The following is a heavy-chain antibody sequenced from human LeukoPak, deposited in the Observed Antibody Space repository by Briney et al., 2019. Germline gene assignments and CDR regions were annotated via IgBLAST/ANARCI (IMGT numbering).Heavy chain of an antibody. Sequence: GGSLRLSCAASGFTFSSYAMSWVRQAPGKGLEWVSAISGSGGSTYYADSVKGRFTISRDNSKNTLYLQMNSLRAEDTAVYYCARDRLDQWLVTYYYGMDVWGQGTTVTVSS. CDR3: ARDRLDQWLVTYYYGMDV. CDR2: ISGSGGST. CDR1: GFTFSSYA. D-gene: IGHD6-19*01. J-gene: IGHJ6*02. V-gene: IGHV3-23*01.